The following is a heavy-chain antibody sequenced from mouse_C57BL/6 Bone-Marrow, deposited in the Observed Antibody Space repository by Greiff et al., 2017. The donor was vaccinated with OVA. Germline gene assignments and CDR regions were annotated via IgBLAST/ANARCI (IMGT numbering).Heavy chain of an antibody. CDR3: ARCYYGTFDY. CDR1: GYTFTSYW. J-gene: IGHJ2*01. D-gene: IGHD1-1*01. V-gene: IGHV1-52*01. CDR2: IDPSDSET. Sequence: QVQLQQPGAELVRPGSSVKLSCKASGYTFTSYWMHWVKQRPIQGLEWIGNIDPSDSETHYNQKFKDKATLTVVKSSSTAYMQLSSLTSEDSAVYYCARCYYGTFDYWGQGTTLTVSS.